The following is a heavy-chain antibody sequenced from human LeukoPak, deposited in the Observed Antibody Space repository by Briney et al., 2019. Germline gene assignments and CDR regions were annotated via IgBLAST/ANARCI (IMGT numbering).Heavy chain of an antibody. V-gene: IGHV3-7*03. CDR3: ARGNYYYDSGSYSFDY. Sequence: GGSLRLSCAGSGFTFSSYWMRWVRQAPGKGLEWVANIKQDGSEKYYVDSVKGRFTISRDNAKNSLYLQMNSLRAEDTAVYFCARGNYYYDSGSYSFDYWGQGTLVTVSS. CDR2: IKQDGSEK. CDR1: GFTFSSYW. J-gene: IGHJ4*02. D-gene: IGHD3-10*01.